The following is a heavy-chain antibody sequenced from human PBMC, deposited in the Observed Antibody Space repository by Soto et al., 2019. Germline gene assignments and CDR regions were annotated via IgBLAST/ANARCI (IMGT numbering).Heavy chain of an antibody. J-gene: IGHJ4*02. CDR2: IYYSGTT. D-gene: IGHD3-22*01. CDR1: GGSISSGGYY. V-gene: IGHV4-31*03. Sequence: TLSLTCPFSGGSISSGGYYCSCIRQHPGKGLEWIGYIYYSGTTYYNPSLKSRVAISVDTSKNQFSLRLSSVTAADTAVYYCARDFDSSASHFAYWGQGTLVTVSS. CDR3: ARDFDSSASHFAY.